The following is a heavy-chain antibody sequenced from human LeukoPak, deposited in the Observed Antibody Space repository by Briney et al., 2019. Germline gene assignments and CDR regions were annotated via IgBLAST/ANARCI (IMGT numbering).Heavy chain of an antibody. J-gene: IGHJ4*02. D-gene: IGHD1-1*01. V-gene: IGHV4-34*01. CDR3: ARHAGKDFYFDY. CDR2: INHSGST. Sequence: PSETLSLTCAVYGGSFSGYYWSWIRQPPGKGLEWIGEINHSGSTNYNPSLKSRVTISVDTSKNQFSLKLSSVTAADTAVYYCARHAGKDFYFDYWGQGTLVTVSS. CDR1: GGSFSGYY.